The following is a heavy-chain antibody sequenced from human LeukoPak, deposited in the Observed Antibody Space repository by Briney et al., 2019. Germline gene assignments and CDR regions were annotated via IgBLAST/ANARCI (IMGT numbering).Heavy chain of an antibody. V-gene: IGHV1-8*01. CDR2: INPNSGNT. D-gene: IGHD3-10*01. Sequence: ASVKVSCKASGYTFTSYDINWVRQATGQGLEWMGWINPNSGNTGYAQKFQGRVTMTRNTSISTAYMELSSLRSEDTAVYYCARKEGLLWFGELLDWFDPWGQGTLVTVSS. CDR1: GYTFTSYD. J-gene: IGHJ5*02. CDR3: ARKEGLLWFGELLDWFDP.